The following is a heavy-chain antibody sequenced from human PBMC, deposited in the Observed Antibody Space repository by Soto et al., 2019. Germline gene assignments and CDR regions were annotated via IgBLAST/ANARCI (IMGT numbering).Heavy chain of an antibody. CDR3: VRFGSRPGGGVGPWGDY. CDR2: IYWDDDK. CDR1: GFSLRNSKVG. D-gene: IGHD3-3*01. Sequence: QITLKESGPTLVKPTQTLTLTCTFSGFSLRNSKVGVDWIRQPPGKALEWLALIYWDDDKRYSPSLKRRLTNTKETSRNQVVLTMSNMAPVDTATYYCVRFGSRPGGGVGPWGDYWGQGTLFTVSS. V-gene: IGHV2-5*02. J-gene: IGHJ4*02.